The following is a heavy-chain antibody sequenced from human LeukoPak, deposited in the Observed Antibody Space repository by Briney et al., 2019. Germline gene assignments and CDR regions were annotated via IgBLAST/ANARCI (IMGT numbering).Heavy chain of an antibody. J-gene: IGHJ6*02. V-gene: IGHV1-2*02. D-gene: IGHD3-22*01. CDR3: ARDRPYYYDSSGYYYHYGMDV. CDR2: IKPNSGGT. Sequence: GASVKVSCKASGYTFTGYYMHWVRQAPGQGLEWMGWIKPNSGGTNYAQKFQGRVTMTRDTSISTAYMELSRLRSDDTAVYYCARDRPYYYDSSGYYYHYGMDVWGQGTTVTVSS. CDR1: GYTFTGYY.